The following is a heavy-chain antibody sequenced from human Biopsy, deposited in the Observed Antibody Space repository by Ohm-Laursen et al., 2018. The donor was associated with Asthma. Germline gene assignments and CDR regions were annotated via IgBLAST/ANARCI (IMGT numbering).Heavy chain of an antibody. J-gene: IGHJ5*02. V-gene: IGHV1-2*06. CDR1: AYTFIGYH. Sequence: ASVKVSCKDSAYTFIGYHLHWVRQAPGEGLEWMGRINPNGGATIYAQKFQGRVTMTRDTSISTAYMELSRLTSDDTAVYYCARVQKSPGDRWFDPWGQGTLVTVSS. CDR3: ARVQKSPGDRWFDP. CDR2: INPNGGAT. D-gene: IGHD7-27*01.